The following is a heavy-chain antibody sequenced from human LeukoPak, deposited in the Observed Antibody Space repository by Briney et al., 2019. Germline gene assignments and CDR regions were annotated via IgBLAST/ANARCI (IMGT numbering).Heavy chain of an antibody. V-gene: IGHV1-69*05. CDR2: ILPIFGTA. Sequence: GSSVKVSCKASGGTFSSYAISWVRQAPGQGLEWMGRILPIFGTANYAQKFQGRVTITTDESTSTAYMELSSLRSEDTAVYYCARVDSGSYYGAFDIWGQGTMVTVSS. D-gene: IGHD1-26*01. CDR1: GGTFSSYA. CDR3: ARVDSGSYYGAFDI. J-gene: IGHJ3*02.